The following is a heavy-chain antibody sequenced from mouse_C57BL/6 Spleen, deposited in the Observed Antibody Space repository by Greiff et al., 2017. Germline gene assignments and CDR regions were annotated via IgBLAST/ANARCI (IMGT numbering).Heavy chain of an antibody. D-gene: IGHD2-3*01. J-gene: IGHJ2*01. Sequence: QVQLQQPGTELVKPGASVKLSCKASGYTFPSYWMHWVKQRPGQGLEWIGRIHPSDSDTTYTQKFKGKATLTVDKSSSPAYMQLSSLTSEDSAVYYCAIPKIPYEPLDYWGQGTTLTVSS. CDR3: AIPKIPYEPLDY. V-gene: IGHV1-74*01. CDR2: IHPSDSDT. CDR1: GYTFPSYW.